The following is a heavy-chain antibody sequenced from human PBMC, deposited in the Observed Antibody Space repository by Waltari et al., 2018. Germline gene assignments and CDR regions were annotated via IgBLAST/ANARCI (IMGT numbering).Heavy chain of an antibody. CDR1: GFSLSTSGVG. D-gene: IGHD3-3*01. CDR2: IYWNDDE. V-gene: IGHV2-5*01. Sequence: QITLKESGPTLVKPTQTLTLTCTFSGFSLSTSGVGVGWIRQPPGKALEWLALIYWNDDEHYSTSLKNSLITKGTSKNQVVLTMTNMDPVDTATYYCARNNGFYDPWGGRPGNGGFDPWGQGTLVTVSS. CDR3: ARNNGFYDPWGGRPGNGGFDP. J-gene: IGHJ5*02.